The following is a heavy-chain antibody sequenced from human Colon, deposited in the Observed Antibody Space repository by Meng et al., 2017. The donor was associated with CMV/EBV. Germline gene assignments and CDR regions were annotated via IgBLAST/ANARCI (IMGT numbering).Heavy chain of an antibody. J-gene: IGHJ4*02. CDR2: IYAGGRST. D-gene: IGHD3-10*01. CDR3: ALSYGANQPFDS. CDR1: GFTFSNHA. Sequence: GESLKISCAGSGFTFSNHAMSWVRQAPGKGLEWVSVIYAGGRSTYFADSVKGRFTISRDISKNTVSLQMNNLRVEDTAVYYCALSYGANQPFDSWGPGTLVTVSS. V-gene: IGHV3-23*03.